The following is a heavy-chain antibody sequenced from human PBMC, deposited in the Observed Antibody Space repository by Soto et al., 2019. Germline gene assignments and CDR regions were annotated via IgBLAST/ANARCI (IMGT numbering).Heavy chain of an antibody. J-gene: IGHJ4*02. CDR3: ARDLNYGLYYFDY. Sequence: SETLSLTCTVSGYSISSGCYWGWIRQPPGKRLEWIGSMYPTGSTYYNPSLKSRVTISVDTSKNQFSLKLTSVTAADTAVYYCARDLNYGLYYFDYWGQGTLVTVSS. CDR1: GYSISSGCY. D-gene: IGHD3-10*01. V-gene: IGHV4-38-2*02. CDR2: MYPTGST.